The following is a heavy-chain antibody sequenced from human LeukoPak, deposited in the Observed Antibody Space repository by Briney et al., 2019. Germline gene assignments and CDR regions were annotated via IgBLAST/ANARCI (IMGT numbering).Heavy chain of an antibody. D-gene: IGHD3-10*01. V-gene: IGHV3-30*18. CDR2: ISYDGSNK. CDR1: GFTFSSYG. J-gene: IGHJ4*02. Sequence: GGSLRLSCAASGFTFSSYGMHWGRQAPGKGLEWVAVISYDGSNKYYADSVKGRFTISRDNSKNTLYLQMNSLRAEDTAVYYCAKDRARFGELFLDYWGQGTLVTVSS. CDR3: AKDRARFGELFLDY.